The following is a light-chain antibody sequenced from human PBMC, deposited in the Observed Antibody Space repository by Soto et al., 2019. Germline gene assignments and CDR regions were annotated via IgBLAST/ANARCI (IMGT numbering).Light chain of an antibody. Sequence: QAVVTQEPSLTVSPGGTVTLTCGSSTGGVTSGHYPYWFQQKPGQVPMTLIYDTSNKHSWTPARFSGSLLGGKAALTLSGAQPEDEAEYYCLLSYSGPWVFGGGTKVTVL. CDR2: DTS. J-gene: IGLJ3*02. V-gene: IGLV7-46*01. CDR1: TGGVTSGHY. CDR3: LLSYSGPWV.